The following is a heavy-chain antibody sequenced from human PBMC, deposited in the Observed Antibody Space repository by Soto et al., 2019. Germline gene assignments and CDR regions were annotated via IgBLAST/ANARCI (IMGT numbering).Heavy chain of an antibody. CDR2: IYHSGST. V-gene: IGHV4-30-2*01. CDR1: GGSISSGGYS. CDR3: ARGHDSSGYYLDY. J-gene: IGHJ4*02. Sequence: SETLSLTCAVSGGSISSGGYSWSWIRQPPGKGLEWIGCIYHSGSTYYNPSLKSRVTISVDRSKNQFSLKLSSVTAADTAVYYCARGHDSSGYYLDYWGQGTLVTVSS. D-gene: IGHD3-22*01.